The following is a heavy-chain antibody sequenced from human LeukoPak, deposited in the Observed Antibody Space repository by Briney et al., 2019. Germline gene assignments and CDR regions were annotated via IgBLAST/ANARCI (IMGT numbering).Heavy chain of an antibody. CDR3: PRVTRGYFDY. Sequence: SETLSLTCAVYGGSFRGYYWSWLRQPPGKGREWIGEINHSGSTNYNPSLKSRVTISVDTSKNQFSLKLSSVTAADTAVYYCPRVTRGYFDYWGQGTLVTVSS. D-gene: IGHD3-10*01. V-gene: IGHV4-34*01. J-gene: IGHJ4*02. CDR1: GGSFRGYY. CDR2: INHSGST.